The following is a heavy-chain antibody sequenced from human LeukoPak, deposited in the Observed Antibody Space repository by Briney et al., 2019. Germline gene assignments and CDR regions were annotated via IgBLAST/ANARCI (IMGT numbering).Heavy chain of an antibody. V-gene: IGHV3-23*01. CDR3: AKGHDFWSGYYTVTGGDAFDI. CDR1: GFNFGSYS. Sequence: AGGSLRLSCAASGFNFGSYSMTWVRQAPGKGLEWVSAISGSGGSTYYADSVKGRFTISRDNSKNTLYLQMNSLRAEDTAVYYCAKGHDFWSGYYTVTGGDAFDIWGQGTMVTVSS. D-gene: IGHD3-3*01. CDR2: ISGSGGST. J-gene: IGHJ3*02.